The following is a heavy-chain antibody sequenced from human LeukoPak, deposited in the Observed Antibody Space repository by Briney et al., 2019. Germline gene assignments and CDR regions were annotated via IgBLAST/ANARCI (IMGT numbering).Heavy chain of an antibody. J-gene: IGHJ4*02. CDR3: ARDLGGAGYFDY. CDR2: ISYDGSNK. Sequence: PGRSLRLSCAASGFTFSSYAMHWVRQAPGKGLEWVAVISYDGSNKYYADSVKGRFTISRDNSKNTLYLQMNSLRAEDTAVYYCARDLGGAGYFDYWGQGTLVTVSS. V-gene: IGHV3-30-3*01. CDR1: GFTFSSYA. D-gene: IGHD2-15*01.